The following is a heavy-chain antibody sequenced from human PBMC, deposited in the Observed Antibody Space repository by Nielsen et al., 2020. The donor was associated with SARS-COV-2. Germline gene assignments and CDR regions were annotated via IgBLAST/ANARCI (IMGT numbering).Heavy chain of an antibody. Sequence: WIPQPPGKGLEWIGYIYYSGSTNYNPSLKSRVTISVDTSKNQFSLKLSSVTAADTAVYYCARDKIAARQSYYYYYMDVWGKGTTVTVSS. CDR2: IYYSGST. CDR3: ARDKIAARQSYYYYYMDV. J-gene: IGHJ6*03. V-gene: IGHV4-59*01. D-gene: IGHD6-6*01.